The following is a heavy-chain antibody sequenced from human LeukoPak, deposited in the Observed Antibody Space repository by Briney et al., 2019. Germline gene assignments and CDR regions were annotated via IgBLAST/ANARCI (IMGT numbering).Heavy chain of an antibody. Sequence: GGSLRLSCAASGFSFSSYGMHWVHQAPGKGLEWVAVIWYDGSNKYYADFVKGRFTISRDNSKNTLYLQINSLRPEDTAVYYCARGRSLWFGDLDFWGQGTLVTVSS. CDR2: IWYDGSNK. D-gene: IGHD3-10*01. CDR3: ARGRSLWFGDLDF. V-gene: IGHV3-33*01. CDR1: GFSFSSYG. J-gene: IGHJ4*02.